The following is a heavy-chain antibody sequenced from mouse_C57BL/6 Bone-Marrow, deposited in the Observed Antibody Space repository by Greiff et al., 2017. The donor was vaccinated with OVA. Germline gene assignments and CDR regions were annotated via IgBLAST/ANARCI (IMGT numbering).Heavy chain of an antibody. CDR1: GYTFTSYR. D-gene: IGHD3-1*01. J-gene: IGHJ2*01. CDR2: IYPGNSYT. V-gene: IGHV1-5*01. CDR3: TRSGPDC. Sequence: QLQQSGTVLARPGASVKMSCKTSGYTFTSYRMHWVKQRPGQGLEWIGAIYPGNSYTSYNQKFKGKAKLTAVPSASTACMGLSSLRNEVSEIDSGTRSGPDCWGQGTTLTVAS.